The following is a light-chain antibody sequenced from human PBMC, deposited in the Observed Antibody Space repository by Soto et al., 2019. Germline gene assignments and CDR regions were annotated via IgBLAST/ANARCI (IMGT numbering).Light chain of an antibody. V-gene: IGLV2-14*01. CDR1: SSDVGGHNY. J-gene: IGLJ1*01. Sequence: QSALTQPASVSGSPGQSVTISCTGTSSDVGGHNYVSWYQQHPGKAPNLMIYEVSNRPSGVSRRFSGSKSGNTASLTISGLQAEDEADYYCSSYTSSTTLVFGTGTKSPS. CDR3: SSYTSSTTLV. CDR2: EVS.